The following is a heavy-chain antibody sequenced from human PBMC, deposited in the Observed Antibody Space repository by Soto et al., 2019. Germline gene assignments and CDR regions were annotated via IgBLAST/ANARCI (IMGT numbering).Heavy chain of an antibody. CDR3: ARLRDLHNWFDP. CDR2: ISPNSEKT. V-gene: IGHV1-18*01. J-gene: IGHJ5*02. Sequence: ASVKVSCKASGYTFSNFGISWVRQAPGEGLEWMGWISPNSEKTKIAQRFQGRVTMTTDISTSTSYLELRGLTSDDTAVYYCARLRDLHNWFDPWGQGTLVTVSS. CDR1: GYTFSNFG.